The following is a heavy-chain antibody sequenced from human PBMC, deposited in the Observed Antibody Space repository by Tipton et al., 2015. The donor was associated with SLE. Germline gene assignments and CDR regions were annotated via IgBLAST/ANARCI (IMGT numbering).Heavy chain of an antibody. V-gene: IGHV3-33*06. CDR2: IWYDGSNK. J-gene: IGHJ6*03. Sequence: VQLVQSGGGVVQPGRSLRLSCAASGCTLSSYGMHWVRQAPGKGLEWVAVIWYDGSNKYYADSVKGRFTISRDNSKNTLYLQMNSLSADDTAVYYCAKDRKYIVGSLPYYLDVGGKVTTVTVSS. CDR1: GCTLSSYG. D-gene: IGHD3-16*02. CDR3: AKDRKYIVGSLPYYLDV.